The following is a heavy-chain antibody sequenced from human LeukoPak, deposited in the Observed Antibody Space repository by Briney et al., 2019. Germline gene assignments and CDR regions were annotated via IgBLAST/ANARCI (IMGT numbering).Heavy chain of an antibody. CDR2: ISVSGTST. CDR1: GFTFSAFP. D-gene: IGHD2-21*02. Sequence: PGGSLRLSCAASGFTFSAFPMTWVRQAPGKGLEWVSAISVSGTSTYYADSVKGRFTISRDNSKNTMYLQMNSLRAEDTAVYYCARDSVVVTAQSREYYGMDVWGQGTTVTVSS. V-gene: IGHV3-23*01. J-gene: IGHJ6*02. CDR3: ARDSVVVTAQSREYYGMDV.